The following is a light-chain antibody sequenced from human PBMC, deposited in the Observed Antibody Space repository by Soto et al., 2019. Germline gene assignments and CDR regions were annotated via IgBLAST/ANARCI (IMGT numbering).Light chain of an antibody. Sequence: EIVLTQSPATLSLSPGERATLSCRASQSVSTYLAWYQQRPGQAPRLLIYDASYRATDIPPRFSGSGSGTDFTLTISSLEPEDFATYYCQKYTTVPLTFGGGTTVEIK. J-gene: IGKJ4*01. CDR3: QKYTTVPLT. V-gene: IGKV3-11*01. CDR2: DAS. CDR1: QSVSTY.